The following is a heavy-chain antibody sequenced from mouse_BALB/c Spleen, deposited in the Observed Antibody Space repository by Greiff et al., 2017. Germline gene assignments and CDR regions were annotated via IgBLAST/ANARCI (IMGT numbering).Heavy chain of an antibody. D-gene: IGHD1-1*01. J-gene: IGHJ3*01. V-gene: IGHV1-15*01. CDR3: TKGLRSAWFAY. CDR1: GYTFTDYE. Sequence: QVQLQQSGAELVRPGASVTLSCKASGYTFTDYEMHWVKQTPVHGLEWIGAIDPETGGTAYNQKFKGKATLTADKSSSTAYMELRSLTSEDSAVYYCTKGLRSAWFAYWGQGTLVTVSA. CDR2: IDPETGGT.